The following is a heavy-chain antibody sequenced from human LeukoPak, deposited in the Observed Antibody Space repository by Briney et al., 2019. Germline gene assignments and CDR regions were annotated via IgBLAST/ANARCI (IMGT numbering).Heavy chain of an antibody. CDR2: IYDSGST. CDR1: GGSISSNY. D-gene: IGHD6-19*01. CDR3: ARSTGGWSYFDH. J-gene: IGHJ4*02. V-gene: IGHV4-59*01. Sequence: PSETLSPTCTVSGGSISSNYWSWIRQPPGKGLEWIGYIYDSGSTNYNPSLNSRATISEDMSKNQFSLKVRSVTAADTAVYYCARSTGGWSYFDHWGQGILVTVSS.